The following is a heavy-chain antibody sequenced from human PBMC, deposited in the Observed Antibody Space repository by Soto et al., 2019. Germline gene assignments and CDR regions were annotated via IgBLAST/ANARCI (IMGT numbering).Heavy chain of an antibody. V-gene: IGHV1-69*13. D-gene: IGHD3-22*01. Sequence: SVKVSCKASGGTFSSYAISWVRQAPGQGLEWMGGIIPIFGTANYAQKFQGRVTITADESTGTAYMELSSLRSEDTAVYYCARDRYYDSSGYYYVDTDYYYYGMDVWGQGTTVTVSS. CDR2: IIPIFGTA. CDR1: GGTFSSYA. J-gene: IGHJ6*02. CDR3: ARDRYYDSSGYYYVDTDYYYYGMDV.